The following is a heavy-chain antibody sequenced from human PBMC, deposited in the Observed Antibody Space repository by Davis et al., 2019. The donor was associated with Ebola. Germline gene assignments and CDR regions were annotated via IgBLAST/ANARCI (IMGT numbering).Heavy chain of an antibody. CDR1: GFTFSSYW. D-gene: IGHD6-19*01. CDR2: IKQDGSEK. J-gene: IGHJ3*02. V-gene: IGHV3-7*01. Sequence: GGSLRLSCAASGFTFSSYWMSWVRQAPGKGLEWVANIKQDGSEKYYVDSVKGRFTISRDNSKNTLYLQMNSLRAEDTAVYYCARDRTQWLTPDAFDIWGQGTMVTVSS. CDR3: ARDRTQWLTPDAFDI.